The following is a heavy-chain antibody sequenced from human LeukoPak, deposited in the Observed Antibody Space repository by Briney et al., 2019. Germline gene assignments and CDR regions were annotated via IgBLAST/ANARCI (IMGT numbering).Heavy chain of an antibody. CDR1: VYTCTGYY. D-gene: IGHD2-2*01. CDR2: SNPNSGGT. J-gene: IGHJ4*02. Sequence: ASVKVSCKASVYTCTGYYMHWVRHAPGQGLEWRGWSNPNSGGTNCAQKFQGRVTMTRETSISTAYMELSRLRSDDTAVYYWARVVPAAPECFDYWGQGTLVTVSS. V-gene: IGHV1-2*02. CDR3: ARVVPAAPECFDY.